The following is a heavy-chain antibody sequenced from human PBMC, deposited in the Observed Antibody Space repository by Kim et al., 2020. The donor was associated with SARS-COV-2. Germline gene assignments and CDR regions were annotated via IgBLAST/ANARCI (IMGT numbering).Heavy chain of an antibody. CDR3: AKDLTRFSYDY. V-gene: IGHV3-23*01. CDR2: ISGNGGNT. D-gene: IGHD5-18*01. Sequence: GGSLRLSCAASGFTFGSYAMSWVRQAPGKGLEWVSSISGNGGNTYYADSVKGRFTISRDNPKNTLYLQMNSLRVEDTAVYYCAKDLTRFSYDYWGQGTLVTVSS. CDR1: GFTFGSYA. J-gene: IGHJ4*02.